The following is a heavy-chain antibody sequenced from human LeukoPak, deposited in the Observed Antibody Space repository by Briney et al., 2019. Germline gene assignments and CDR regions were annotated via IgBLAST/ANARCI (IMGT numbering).Heavy chain of an antibody. D-gene: IGHD1-26*01. J-gene: IGHJ4*02. CDR1: GASISSHNW. V-gene: IGHV4-4*02. CDR3: ARGGIVGAIVFDY. Sequence: SGTLSLTCAVSGASISSHNWWWSWVRQPPGKGLEWIGEIYHSGSTNYNPSLKSRVTISVDKSKNQFSLKLSSVTAADTAVYYCARGGIVGAIVFDYWGQGTLVTVSS. CDR2: IYHSGST.